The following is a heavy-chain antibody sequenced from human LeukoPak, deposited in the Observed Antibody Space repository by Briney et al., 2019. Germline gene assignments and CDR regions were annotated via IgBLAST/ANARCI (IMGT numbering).Heavy chain of an antibody. V-gene: IGHV1-69-2*01. CDR3: ATDGAYDFWSRDAFDI. CDR2: VDPEDGET. CDR1: GYTFTDYY. J-gene: IGHJ3*02. D-gene: IGHD3-3*01. Sequence: ASVKISCKVSGYTFTDYYMHWVQQAPGKGLEWMGLVDPEDGETIYAQKFQGRVTMTEDTSTDTAYMELSSLRSEDTAVYYCATDGAYDFWSRDAFDIWGQGTMVTVSS.